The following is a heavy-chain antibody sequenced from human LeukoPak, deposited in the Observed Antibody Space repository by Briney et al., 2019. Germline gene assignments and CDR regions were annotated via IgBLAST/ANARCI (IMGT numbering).Heavy chain of an antibody. J-gene: IGHJ4*02. CDR3: ARDRDILTGYYWEGYAWDY. CDR2: FDPEDGET. CDR1: GYTLTELS. V-gene: IGHV1-24*01. D-gene: IGHD3-9*01. Sequence: ASVKVSCKVSGYTLTELSMHWVRQAPGKGLGWMGGFDPEDGETIYAQKFQGRVTMTEDTSTDTAYMELNSLRAEDTAVYYCARDRDILTGYYWEGYAWDYWGQGTLVTVSS.